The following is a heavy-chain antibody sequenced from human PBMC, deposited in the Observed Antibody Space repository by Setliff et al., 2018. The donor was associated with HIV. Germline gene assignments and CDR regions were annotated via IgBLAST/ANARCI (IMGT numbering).Heavy chain of an antibody. CDR1: GYTFTAYY. D-gene: IGHD2-8*01. V-gene: IGHV1-2*06. Sequence: ASVKVSCKASGYTFTAYYMHWVRQAPGRGLEWMERINPNSGGTNYAQKFQGRVTMTRDTSISTVYMELSRLRSDDTAVYYCASKLYCTNGVCLDAYDIWGQGTMVTVSS. CDR3: ASKLYCTNGVCLDAYDI. CDR2: INPNSGGT. J-gene: IGHJ3*02.